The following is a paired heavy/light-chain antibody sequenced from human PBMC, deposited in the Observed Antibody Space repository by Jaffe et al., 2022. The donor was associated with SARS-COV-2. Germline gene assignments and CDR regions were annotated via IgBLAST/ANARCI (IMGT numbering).Heavy chain of an antibody. CDR2: IYYSGSA. D-gene: IGHD5-12*01. V-gene: IGHV4-39*01. CDR1: GGSISSSGYY. CDR3: ARRRDGYNPSDY. Sequence: QLQLQESGPGLVKPSETLSLTCTVSGGSISSSGYYWSWIRQPPGKGLEYIGSIYYSGSAYYNPSLKSRVTISVPTSKNQFSLRLSSVTAADTAVYYCARRRDGYNPSDYWGQGTLVTVSS. J-gene: IGHJ4*02.
Light chain of an antibody. CDR2: GAS. Sequence: EIVLTQSPGTLSLSPGERATLSCRASQSVSSNYLAWYQQKPGQAPRLLIYGASSRATGIPDRFSGSGSGTDFTLTISRLEPEDFAVYYCQQYGNSITFGQGTRLEIK. CDR1: QSVSSNY. J-gene: IGKJ5*01. V-gene: IGKV3-20*01. CDR3: QQYGNSIT.